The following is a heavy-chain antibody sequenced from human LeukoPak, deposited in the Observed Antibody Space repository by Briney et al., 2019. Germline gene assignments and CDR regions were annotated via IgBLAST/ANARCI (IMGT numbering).Heavy chain of an antibody. D-gene: IGHD3-22*01. J-gene: IGHJ4*02. CDR1: GYTFSSYA. CDR2: ISGSGGGT. V-gene: IGHV3-23*01. CDR3: AKALSGYYYFPFDY. Sequence: ASVKVSCKASGYTFSSYAMSWVRQAPGKGLEWVSGISGSGGGTYYADSVKGRFTISRDNSKNTLYLQMNSLRAEDTAVYYCAKALSGYYYFPFDYWGQGTLVTVSS.